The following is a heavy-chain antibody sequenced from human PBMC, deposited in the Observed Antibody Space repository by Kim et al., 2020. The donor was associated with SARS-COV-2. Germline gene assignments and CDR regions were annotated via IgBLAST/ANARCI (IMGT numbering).Heavy chain of an antibody. Sequence: YAASVKGRFRNSRDDSKSVAYLQMNSLRSEDTGVYFCTRDAVAGTRLFDYWGQGTLVTVSS. J-gene: IGHJ4*02. V-gene: IGHV3-49*02. D-gene: IGHD6-19*01. CDR3: TRDAVAGTRLFDY.